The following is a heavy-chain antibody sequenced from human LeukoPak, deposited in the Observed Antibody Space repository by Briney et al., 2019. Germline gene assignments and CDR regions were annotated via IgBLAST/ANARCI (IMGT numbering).Heavy chain of an antibody. Sequence: PGRSLRLSCAASGFTFSSYGMHWVRQAPGKGLEWVAVIWFDGSDKYYADSVKGRFTIPRDDSKNTLYLQMNSLRAEDTAVFYCARDPGYCSGGNCYSLYSFDYWGQGTLVTVSS. D-gene: IGHD2-15*01. CDR3: ARDPGYCSGGNCYSLYSFDY. J-gene: IGHJ4*02. CDR1: GFTFSSYG. CDR2: IWFDGSDK. V-gene: IGHV3-33*01.